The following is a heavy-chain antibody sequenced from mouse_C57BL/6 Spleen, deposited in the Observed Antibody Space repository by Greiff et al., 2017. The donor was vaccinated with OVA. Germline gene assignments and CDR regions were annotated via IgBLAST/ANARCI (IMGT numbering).Heavy chain of an antibody. CDR1: GYTFTSYW. CDR3: ARDYGSSYAMDY. D-gene: IGHD1-1*01. V-gene: IGHV1-55*01. Sequence: VQLQQPGAELVKPGASVKMSCKASGYTFTSYWITWVKQRPGQGLEWIGDIYPGSGSTNYNEKFKSKATLTVDTSSSTAYMQLSSLTSEDAAVYYCARDYGSSYAMDYWGQGTSVTVSS. J-gene: IGHJ4*01. CDR2: IYPGSGST.